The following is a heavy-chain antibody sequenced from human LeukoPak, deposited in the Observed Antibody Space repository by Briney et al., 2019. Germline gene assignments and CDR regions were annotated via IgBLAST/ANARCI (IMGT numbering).Heavy chain of an antibody. Sequence: ASVKVSCKASGYTFTSYYTHWVRQAPGQGLEWMGIINPSGGSTSYAQKFQGRVTMTRDMSTSTVYMELSSLRSEDTAVYYCARDSSLIYSGSYFAKNMDDAFDIWGQGTMVTVSS. CDR3: ARDSSLIYSGSYFAKNMDDAFDI. CDR1: GYTFTSYY. J-gene: IGHJ3*02. D-gene: IGHD1-26*01. V-gene: IGHV1-46*01. CDR2: INPSGGST.